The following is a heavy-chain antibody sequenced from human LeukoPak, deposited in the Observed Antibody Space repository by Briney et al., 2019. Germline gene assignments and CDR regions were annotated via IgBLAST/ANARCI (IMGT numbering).Heavy chain of an antibody. J-gene: IGHJ4*02. D-gene: IGHD3-22*01. CDR3: AKDGYYYDSSGYFDY. V-gene: IGHV3-64*04. CDR1: GFTFSKNS. CDR2: ITNNGGTT. Sequence: GGSLRLSCSASGFTFSKNSMYWVRQAPGKGLQYVSAITNNGGTTYYADSVKGRFTISRDNSKNTLYLQMNSLRAEDTAVYYCAKDGYYYDSSGYFDYWGQGTLVTVSS.